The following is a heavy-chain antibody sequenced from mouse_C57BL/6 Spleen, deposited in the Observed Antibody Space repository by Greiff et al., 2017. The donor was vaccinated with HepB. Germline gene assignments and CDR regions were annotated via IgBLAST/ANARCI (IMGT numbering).Heavy chain of an antibody. J-gene: IGHJ4*01. D-gene: IGHD1-1*01. Sequence: DVKLQESGPGLVKPSQSLSLTCSVTGYSITSGYYWNWIRQFPGNKLEWMGYISYDGSNNYNPSLKNRISITRDTSKNQFFLKLNSVTTEDTATYYCAHYYGSTFYYAMDYWGQGTSVTVSS. CDR3: AHYYGSTFYYAMDY. V-gene: IGHV3-6*01. CDR2: ISYDGSN. CDR1: GYSITSGYY.